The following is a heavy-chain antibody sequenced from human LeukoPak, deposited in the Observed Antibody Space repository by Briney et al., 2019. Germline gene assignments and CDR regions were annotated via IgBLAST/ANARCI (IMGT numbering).Heavy chain of an antibody. CDR2: MYLSGTT. CDR1: GDSINSLDL. J-gene: IGHJ4*02. Sequence: SETLSLTCTVSGDSINSLDLWSWVRQPPGKGLQWIGEMYLSGTTHSNPSVKSRVTISIDKSKNQFFLNLSSVTAADTAVYYCAGLVGRYSSGLYYYYFDYWGQGTLVTVSS. D-gene: IGHD3-22*01. CDR3: AGLVGRYSSGLYYYYFDY. V-gene: IGHV4-4*02.